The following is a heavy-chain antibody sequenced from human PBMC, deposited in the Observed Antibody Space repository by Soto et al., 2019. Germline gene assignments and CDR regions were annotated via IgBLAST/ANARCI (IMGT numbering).Heavy chain of an antibody. D-gene: IGHD3-22*01. CDR2: IDPSDSYT. CDR3: ARLDSSGYSHYYGMDV. V-gene: IGHV5-10-1*01. J-gene: IGHJ6*02. CDR1: GYSFTSYW. Sequence: PGESLKISCKGSGYSFTSYWISWVRQMPGKGLEWMGRIDPSDSYTNYSPSFQGHVTISADKPISTAYLQWSSLKASDTAMYYCARLDSSGYSHYYGMDVWGQGSTVTVSS.